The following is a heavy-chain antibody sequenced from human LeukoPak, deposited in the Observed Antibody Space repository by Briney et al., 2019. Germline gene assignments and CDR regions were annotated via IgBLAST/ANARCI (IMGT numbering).Heavy chain of an antibody. V-gene: IGHV1-18*01. D-gene: IGHD2-21*02. CDR1: GYTFTSYG. CDR3: ARHGGDYDYYYGMDV. J-gene: IGHJ6*02. Sequence: GASVKVSCKASGYTFTSYGISWVRQAPGQGLEWMGWISAYNGNTNYAQKLQGRVTMTTDTSTSTAYMELRSLRSDDTAAYYCARHGGDYDYYYGMDVWGQGTTVTVSS. CDR2: ISAYNGNT.